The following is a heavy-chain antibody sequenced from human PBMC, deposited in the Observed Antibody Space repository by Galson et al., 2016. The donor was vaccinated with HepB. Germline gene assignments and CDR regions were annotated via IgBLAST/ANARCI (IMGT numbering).Heavy chain of an antibody. J-gene: IGHJ5*02. CDR1: GDSISGSAYY. V-gene: IGHV4-39*02. CDR2: ISYTGGT. CDR3: VRDSQINWFYL. Sequence: TLSLTCSVSGDSISGSAYYWGWIRQPPGKGLEWIGTISYTGGTSYNPSLKSRVAISVDTTKNHFSLELTSVTAADTAVYFCVRDSQINWFYLWGQGTRVTVS.